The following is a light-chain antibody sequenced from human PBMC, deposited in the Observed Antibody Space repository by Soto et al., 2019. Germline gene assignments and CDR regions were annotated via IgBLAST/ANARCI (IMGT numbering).Light chain of an antibody. CDR1: QSVTSN. CDR3: QQYGSSPAT. J-gene: IGKJ1*01. V-gene: IGKV3D-15*02. Sequence: EIVMTQSPATLSVSPGDRATLSCRASQSVTSNLAWYQQKPGQAPRLLIYGASTRATGIPARFSGSGSGTEFTLTISSLQSEDFAVYYCQQYGSSPATFGQGTKVDIK. CDR2: GAS.